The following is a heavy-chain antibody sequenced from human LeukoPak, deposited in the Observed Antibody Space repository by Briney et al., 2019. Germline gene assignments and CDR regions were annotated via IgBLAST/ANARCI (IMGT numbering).Heavy chain of an antibody. CDR3: ARVDIVVVPAAIMGYYYYMDV. CDR2: IYYSGST. V-gene: IGHV4-30-4*08. Sequence: PSETLSLTCTVSGGSISSGDYYWSWLRQPPGKGLEWIGYIYYSGSTYYNPSLKTRVTISVDTSKNQFSLKLSSVTAADTAVYYCARVDIVVVPAAIMGYYYYMDVWGKGTTVTVSS. D-gene: IGHD2-2*01. J-gene: IGHJ6*03. CDR1: GGSISSGDYY.